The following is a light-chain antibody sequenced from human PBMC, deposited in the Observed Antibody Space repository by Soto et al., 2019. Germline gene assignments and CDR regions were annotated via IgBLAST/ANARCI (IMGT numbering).Light chain of an antibody. CDR2: AAS. V-gene: IGKV1-39*01. J-gene: IGKJ1*01. CDR1: QSMSYY. CDR3: QQSFSSPWT. Sequence: DIQMTQSPSSLSASVGDRVTITCRASQSMSYYLNWYQQKPGKAPKLLIYAASTLQTGVPSRFSGSGSGTGFTLTISSLQPEDFATYYCQQSFSSPWTFGQGTKVDI.